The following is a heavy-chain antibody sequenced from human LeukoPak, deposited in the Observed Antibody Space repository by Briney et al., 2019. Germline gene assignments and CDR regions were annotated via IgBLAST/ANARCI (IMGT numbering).Heavy chain of an antibody. CDR2: INHSGST. D-gene: IGHD3-16*02. V-gene: IGHV4-34*01. CDR3: ARADMITFGGVIDRYFDY. CDR1: GGSFSGYY. J-gene: IGHJ4*02. Sequence: SETLSLXCAVYGGSFSGYYWSWIRQPPGKGLEWIGEINHSGSTNYNPSLKSRVTISVDTSKNQFSLKLSSVAAADTAVYYCARADMITFGGVIDRYFDYWGQGTLVTVSS.